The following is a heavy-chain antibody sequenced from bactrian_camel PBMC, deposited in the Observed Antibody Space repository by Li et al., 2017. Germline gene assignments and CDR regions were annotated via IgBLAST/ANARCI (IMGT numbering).Heavy chain of an antibody. CDR2: IYASSGDT. CDR3: AADPEYGSGGYCYLLSRYTH. CDR1: GNAISSIC. V-gene: IGHV3S1*01. Sequence: VQLVESGGGSVQPGGSLTLSCVVSGNAISSICMAWFRQVPGKEREGLASIYASSGDTVYADSVKGRFTISHDNAKSTLYLQMDSLQPEDTARYYCAADPEYGSGGYCYLLSRYTHWGQGTQVTVS. D-gene: IGHD2*01. J-gene: IGHJ4*01.